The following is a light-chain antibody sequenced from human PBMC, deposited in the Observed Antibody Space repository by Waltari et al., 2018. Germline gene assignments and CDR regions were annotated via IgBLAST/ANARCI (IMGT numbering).Light chain of an antibody. CDR2: GEN. CDR1: RLRDYY. CDR3: NSRDSSGNVV. V-gene: IGLV3-19*01. J-gene: IGLJ2*01. Sequence: SSELTQDSAVSVALGQTVRITCQGDRLRDYYESWYQQKAGQATVLVIHGENKRPSGIPDRFSGSRSGNTASLTITGAQAGDEADYYCNSRDSSGNVVFGAGTKVTVL.